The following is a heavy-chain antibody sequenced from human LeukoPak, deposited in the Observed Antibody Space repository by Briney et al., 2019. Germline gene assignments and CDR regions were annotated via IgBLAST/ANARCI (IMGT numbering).Heavy chain of an antibody. D-gene: IGHD6-6*01. V-gene: IGHV3-48*01. J-gene: IGHJ4*02. CDR2: ISSGSGTI. CDR1: GFIFSSYS. CDR3: ARLIAARPGD. Sequence: GGSLRLSCAASGFIFSSYSMNWVRQAPGKGLEWLSYISSGSGTIYYGDSVKGRFTISRDNAKNSLYLQMNSLRAEDTAVYYCARLIAARPGDWGQGTLVTVSS.